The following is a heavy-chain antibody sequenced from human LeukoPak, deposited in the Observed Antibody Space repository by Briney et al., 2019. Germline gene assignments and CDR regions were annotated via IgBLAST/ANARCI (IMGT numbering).Heavy chain of an antibody. Sequence: SSETLSLTCAVFGGSISTSNWWSWVRQSPGKGLEWIGEIYYSGRTNYNPSLKSRVTISVDRSKHQFSLELTSVTAADTAYYYCAREIGYCDNGSCGNFDYWGQGTQVTVSS. CDR3: AREIGYCDNGSCGNFDY. CDR2: IYYSGRT. V-gene: IGHV4-4*02. J-gene: IGHJ4*02. D-gene: IGHD2-15*01. CDR1: GGSISTSNW.